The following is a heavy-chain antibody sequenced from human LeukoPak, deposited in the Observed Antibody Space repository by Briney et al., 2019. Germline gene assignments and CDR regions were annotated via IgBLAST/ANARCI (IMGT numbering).Heavy chain of an antibody. CDR2: IYYSRST. Sequence: SETLSLTCTVSGGSISSYYWSWIPQPPGKGLEWIGYIYYSRSTNYNPSLKSRVTISIDTSKNQFSLKLSSVTAADTAVYYCARALTDEYFQHWGQGTLVTVSS. CDR1: GGSISSYY. V-gene: IGHV4-59*08. CDR3: ARALTDEYFQH. J-gene: IGHJ1*01.